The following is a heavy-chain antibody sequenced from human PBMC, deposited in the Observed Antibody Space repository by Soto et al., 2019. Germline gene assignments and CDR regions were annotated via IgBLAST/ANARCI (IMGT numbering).Heavy chain of an antibody. Sequence: QVQLQESGPGLVKPSETLALTCSVSGGSISNHYWSWIRQPPGKGLEWIGSIYYNGNTNYNPSLKSRVTMSVDTSRNQSSLKLTTVTAADTAVYYCTRANWYSEYWGQGTLVTVSS. D-gene: IGHD7-27*01. J-gene: IGHJ4*02. CDR3: TRANWYSEY. CDR1: GGSISNHY. CDR2: IYYNGNT. V-gene: IGHV4-59*11.